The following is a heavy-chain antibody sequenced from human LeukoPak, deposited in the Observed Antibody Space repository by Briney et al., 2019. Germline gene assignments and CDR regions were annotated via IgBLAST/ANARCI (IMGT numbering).Heavy chain of an antibody. D-gene: IGHD4-17*01. CDR3: ARLYGTVTSFDY. J-gene: IGHJ4*02. CDR1: GYTFTSYY. V-gene: IGHV1-46*01. CDR2: INPSGGST. Sequence: GASVKVSCKASGYTFTSYYMHWVRQAPGQGLEWMGIINPSGGSTSYAQKFQGRVTMTRDMSTSTVYMELSSLRSEDTAVYYCARLYGTVTSFDYWGQGTLVTVSS.